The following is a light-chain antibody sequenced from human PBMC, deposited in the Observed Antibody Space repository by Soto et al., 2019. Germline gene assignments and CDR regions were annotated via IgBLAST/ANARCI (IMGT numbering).Light chain of an antibody. CDR2: GNS. CDR3: QSYDSSLSAVV. V-gene: IGLV1-40*01. J-gene: IGLJ2*01. CDR1: SSNIGAGYD. Sequence: QSVLTQPPSVSGAPGQRVTISCTGSSSNIGAGYDVHWYQQLPGTAPKLLIYGNSNRPSGVPDRFSGSKSGTSASLAITGLQAEDEADYYCQSYDSSLSAVVFGGGTKLPLL.